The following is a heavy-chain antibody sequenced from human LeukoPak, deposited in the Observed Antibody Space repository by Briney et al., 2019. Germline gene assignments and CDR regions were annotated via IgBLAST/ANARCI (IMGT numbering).Heavy chain of an antibody. CDR3: ARVSLEMATILFDY. Sequence: SETLSLTCTVSGGSLSSYYWSWIRQPPGKGLEWIGYIYYSGSTNYNPSLKSRVTISVDTSKNQFSLKLSSVTAADTAVYYCARVSLEMATILFDYWGQGTLVTVSS. V-gene: IGHV4-59*01. CDR1: GGSLSSYY. J-gene: IGHJ4*02. CDR2: IYYSGST. D-gene: IGHD5-24*01.